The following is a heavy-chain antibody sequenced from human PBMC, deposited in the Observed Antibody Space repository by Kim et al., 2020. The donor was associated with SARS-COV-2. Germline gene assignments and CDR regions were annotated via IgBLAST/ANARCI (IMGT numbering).Heavy chain of an antibody. CDR1: GFTFDDYA. CDR2: ISGDGGST. CDR3: AKALPWEWLLYPYYYYY. J-gene: IGHJ6*03. V-gene: IGHV3-43*02. Sequence: GGSLRLSCAASGFTFDDYAMRWVRQAPGKGLEWVSLISGDGGSTYYADSVKGRFTISRENSKNSLYLQMNSLRTEDTALYDCAKALPWEWLLYPYYYYY. D-gene: IGHD3-3*01.